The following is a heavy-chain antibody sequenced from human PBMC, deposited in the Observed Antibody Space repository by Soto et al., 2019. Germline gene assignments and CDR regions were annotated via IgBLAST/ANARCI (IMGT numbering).Heavy chain of an antibody. CDR3: ARSAGVVDGDEY. CDR1: GYIFINYG. CDR2: INSYNGNT. J-gene: IGHJ4*02. V-gene: IGHV1-18*01. D-gene: IGHD3-10*01. Sequence: QVQLVQSGAEVKKPGASVKVSCKASGYIFINYGISWVRQAPGQWLEWMGWINSYNGNTNSAQKVQSRVTMTTDTPTNTAYMELRSLTADDTAVYYCARSAGVVDGDEYWCQGTLVTVSS.